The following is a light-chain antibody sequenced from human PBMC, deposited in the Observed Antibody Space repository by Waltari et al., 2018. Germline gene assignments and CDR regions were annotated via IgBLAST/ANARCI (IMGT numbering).Light chain of an antibody. CDR2: WAS. Sequence: DIVMTPSPDSLAVSLGEMSTINCKSSQSVIHSSNTRSSLAWYQQKPGQPPKLLIYWASTRQPGVPDRFSGSGSGTDFTLTISTLQAEDVAVYYCHQYCSTPLTFGQGTKVDIK. J-gene: IGKJ1*01. CDR3: HQYCSTPLT. CDR1: QSVIHSSNTRSS. V-gene: IGKV4-1*01.